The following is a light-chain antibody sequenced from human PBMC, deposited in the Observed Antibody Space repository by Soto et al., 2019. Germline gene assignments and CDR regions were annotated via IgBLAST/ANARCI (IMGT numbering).Light chain of an antibody. V-gene: IGLV2-14*01. J-gene: IGLJ2*01. CDR2: EVS. CDR1: SSDDGGYNY. CDR3: SSYTSSSTPHVV. Sequence: QSALTQPASVSGSPGQSIAISCTGTSSDDGGYNYVSWYQLHPGKAPKLMIYEVSNRPSGVSNRFSGSKSGNTASLTISGLQAEDEADYYCSSYTSSSTPHVVFGGGAKLTVL.